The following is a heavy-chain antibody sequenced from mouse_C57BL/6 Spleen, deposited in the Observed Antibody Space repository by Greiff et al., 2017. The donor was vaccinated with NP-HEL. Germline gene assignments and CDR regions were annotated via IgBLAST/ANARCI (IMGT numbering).Heavy chain of an antibody. V-gene: IGHV5-17*01. CDR2: ISSGSSTV. CDR3: ARTRLDYCGSSYYDAMNY. Sequence: EVQGVESGGGLVKPGGSLTLSCAASGFTFSDYGMHWVRQAPEKGLEWVAYISSGSSTVYYADTVKGRFTISRDNAKNTLFRQMTSLRAEDTAMYNCARTRLDYCGSSYYDAMNYWGQGTAVTVSS. CDR1: GFTFSDYG. D-gene: IGHD1-1*01. J-gene: IGHJ4*01.